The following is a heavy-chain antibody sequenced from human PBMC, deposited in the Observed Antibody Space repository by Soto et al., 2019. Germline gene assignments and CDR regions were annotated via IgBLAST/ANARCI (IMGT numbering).Heavy chain of an antibody. CDR2: VYNTGSP. D-gene: IGHD3-22*01. J-gene: IGHJ4*02. CDR3: AGERLTGSGYFDY. V-gene: IGHV4-59*01. Sequence: KPSETLSLTCTVSDGAITGYYWSWIRQSPGEGLEWIGYVYNTGSPSYNPSLKSRVTMSVDASTNQFSLILTSVTATDTAVYYCAGERLTGSGYFDYLGQGTLVTVAS. CDR1: DGAITGYY.